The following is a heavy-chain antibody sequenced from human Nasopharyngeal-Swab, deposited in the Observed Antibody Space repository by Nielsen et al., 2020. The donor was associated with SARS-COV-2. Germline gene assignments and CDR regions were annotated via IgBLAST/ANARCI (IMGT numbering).Heavy chain of an antibody. CDR2: ISWNSGSI. D-gene: IGHD6-13*01. CDR1: GFTFDDYA. J-gene: IGHJ6*02. Sequence: SLKISCAASGFTFDDYAMHWVRQAPGKGLELVSGISWNSGSIGYADSVKGRFTISRDNAKNSLYLQMNSLRAEDTALYYCATSPFSSSWYDASYYYGMDVWGQGTTVTVSS. CDR3: ATSPFSSSWYDASYYYGMDV. V-gene: IGHV3-9*01.